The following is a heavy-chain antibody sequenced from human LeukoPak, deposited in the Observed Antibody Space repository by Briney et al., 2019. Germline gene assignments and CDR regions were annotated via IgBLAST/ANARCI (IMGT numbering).Heavy chain of an antibody. CDR2: ITGSGGST. CDR3: AKLTTT. J-gene: IGHJ5*02. Sequence: GAPLRLSCAASGFTFDSSAMSWVRQAPGKGLEWVSVITGSGGSTYYADSVKGRFTISRDTSNNTLYLQMNSLRADDTAVYYCAKLTTTWGQGTLVTVSP. V-gene: IGHV3-23*01. CDR1: GFTFDSSA. D-gene: IGHD4-17*01.